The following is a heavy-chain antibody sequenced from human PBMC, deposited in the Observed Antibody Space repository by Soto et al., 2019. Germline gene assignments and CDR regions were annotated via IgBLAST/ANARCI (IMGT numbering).Heavy chain of an antibody. CDR3: ARWGHWGLRETNASDT. D-gene: IGHD7-27*01. CDR2: TYYRSKWYN. CDR1: GDSVSSNTAA. V-gene: IGHV6-1*01. Sequence: SQTLSLTCAISGDSVSSNTAAWNWIRQSPSRGLEWLGRTYYRSKWYNDYAESVKSRITINPDTSKNQFSLQLNSVTPEDTAVYYCARWGHWGLRETNASDTWGQGTLVTVSS. J-gene: IGHJ3*02.